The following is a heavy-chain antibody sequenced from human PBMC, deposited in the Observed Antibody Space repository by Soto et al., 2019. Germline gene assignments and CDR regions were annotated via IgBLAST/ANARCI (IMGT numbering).Heavy chain of an antibody. CDR1: GFIFTSYA. CDR3: ARDWYYYGSGSYYTFDY. J-gene: IGHJ4*02. D-gene: IGHD3-10*01. CDR2: ISSNSGTI. V-gene: IGHV3-48*02. Sequence: GSLRLSCAASGFIFTSYAMNWVRQAPGKGLEWVSYISSNSGTIYYTDSVKGRFTISRDNTKNSLYLQMNSLRDEDTAVYYCARDWYYYGSGSYYTFDYWGQGTLVTVSS.